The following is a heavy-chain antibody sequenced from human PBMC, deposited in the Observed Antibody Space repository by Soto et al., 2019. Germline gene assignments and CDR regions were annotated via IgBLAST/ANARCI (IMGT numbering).Heavy chain of an antibody. Sequence: QVQLVQSGAEVTKPGSSVKVSCKASGGTFSSYAISWVRQAPGQGLEWMGGIIPIFGTANSAQKFQGRVTITADESTSTAYMELSSLRSEDTAVYYCALVVDPTGWFDPWGQGTLVTVSS. D-gene: IGHD3-22*01. J-gene: IGHJ5*02. CDR1: GGTFSSYA. CDR3: ALVVDPTGWFDP. CDR2: IIPIFGTA. V-gene: IGHV1-69*12.